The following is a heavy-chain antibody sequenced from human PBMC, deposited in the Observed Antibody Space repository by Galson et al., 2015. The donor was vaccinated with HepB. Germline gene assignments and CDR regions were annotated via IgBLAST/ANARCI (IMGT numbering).Heavy chain of an antibody. CDR3: ARDRIRYFDSQGGDAGAFDF. CDR1: GFTFDSYF. J-gene: IGHJ3*01. Sequence: SLRLSCAASGFTFDSYFMTWVRQAPGKGLEWVSSISTSDRYIYYAESLKGRFTISRDNAKKSLYLQMDSLTAEDTAIYYCARDRIRYFDSQGGDAGAFDFWGQGTMVTVSS. CDR2: ISTSDRYI. D-gene: IGHD3-9*01. V-gene: IGHV3-21*01.